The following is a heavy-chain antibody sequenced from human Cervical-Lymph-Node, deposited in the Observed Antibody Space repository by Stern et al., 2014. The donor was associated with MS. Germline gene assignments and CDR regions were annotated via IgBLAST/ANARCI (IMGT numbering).Heavy chain of an antibody. D-gene: IGHD6-13*01. J-gene: IGHJ4*02. V-gene: IGHV4-59*01. CDR2: IYYSGST. CDR1: GGSISGYF. CDR3: ARLSSSWYGIDY. Sequence: VQLVESGPGLVKPSETLSLTCTVSGGSISGYFWSWIRQPPGKGLEWIGYIYYSGSTNYNPSLKSRVTISVDTSKNQFSLKLSSVTAADTAVYYCARLSSSWYGIDYWGQGTLVTVSS.